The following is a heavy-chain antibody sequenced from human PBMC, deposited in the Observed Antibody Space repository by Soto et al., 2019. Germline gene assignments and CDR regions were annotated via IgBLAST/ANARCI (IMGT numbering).Heavy chain of an antibody. D-gene: IGHD6-19*01. CDR3: ASWVKEAGIGGNYYYGMDV. Sequence: QVQLVQSGAEVKKPGSSVKVSCKASGGTFSNYAFSWVRQAPGQGLEWLGGIMPIFGRADYAQKFRGRVTITADESTTTAHMELSSLRSEDTAVYYYASWVKEAGIGGNYYYGMDVW. J-gene: IGHJ6*01. V-gene: IGHV1-69*12. CDR1: GGTFSNYA. CDR2: IMPIFGRA.